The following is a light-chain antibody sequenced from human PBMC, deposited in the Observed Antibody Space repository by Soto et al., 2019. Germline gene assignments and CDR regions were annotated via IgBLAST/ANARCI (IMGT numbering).Light chain of an antibody. J-gene: IGKJ2*01. V-gene: IGKV1-5*01. CDR1: QSISTL. CDR3: QQYNSYTT. Sequence: IQMAQSPSTLSASVGDRVTITCRASQSISTLLAWYQQKPGKAPKLLIYDASSLQSGVPSRFSGHGSGTDFTLTISSLQPDDFATYYCQQYNSYTTLGQGTKVDI. CDR2: DAS.